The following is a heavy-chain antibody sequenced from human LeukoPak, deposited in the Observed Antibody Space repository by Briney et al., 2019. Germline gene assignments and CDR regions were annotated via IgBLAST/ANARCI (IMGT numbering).Heavy chain of an antibody. CDR2: INPSGGST. J-gene: IGHJ4*02. CDR1: GYAFTSYY. V-gene: IGHV1-46*01. Sequence: ASVKVSCKASGYAFTSYYMHWVRQAPGQGLEWMGIINPSGGSTSYAQKFQGRVTMTRDTSTSTVYMELSSLRSGDTAVYYCARDLTGVEDYWGQGTLVTVSS. CDR3: ARDLTGVEDY. D-gene: IGHD2-8*01.